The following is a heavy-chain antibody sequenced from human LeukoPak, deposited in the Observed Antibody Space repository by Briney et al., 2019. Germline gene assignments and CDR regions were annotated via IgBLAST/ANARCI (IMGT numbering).Heavy chain of an antibody. CDR2: ISGSGRTT. CDR1: GFIFSSYA. V-gene: IGHV3-23*01. D-gene: IGHD2-2*01. CDR3: AKGLSTNYYSDFDH. Sequence: GGSLRLSCAASGFIFSSYAMRWVRQAPGKGLEWVSAISGSGRTTYYADSVKGRFTISRDYSKNILLLEMNSLRAEDSAIYYCAKGLSTNYYSDFDHWGQGTLVTVSS. J-gene: IGHJ4*02.